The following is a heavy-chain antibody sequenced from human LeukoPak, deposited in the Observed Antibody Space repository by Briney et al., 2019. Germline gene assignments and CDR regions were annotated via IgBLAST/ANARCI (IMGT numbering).Heavy chain of an antibody. CDR3: AKAQKVVVAATPGY. CDR2: ISGNSVTI. Sequence: GGSLRLSCTASGSTFSTYPMTWVRQAPGQGLEWVSAISGNSVTIYYADSVKGRFTISRDNSKNTLYLQMNSLRAEDTAVYYCAKAQKVVVAATPGYWGQGTLVTVSS. J-gene: IGHJ4*02. D-gene: IGHD2-15*01. CDR1: GSTFSTYP. V-gene: IGHV3-23*01.